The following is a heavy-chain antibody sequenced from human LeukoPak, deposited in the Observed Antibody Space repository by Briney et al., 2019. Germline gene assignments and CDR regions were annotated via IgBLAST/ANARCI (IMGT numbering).Heavy chain of an antibody. CDR1: GFTFSDYY. Sequence: PGGSLRLSCAASGFTFSDYYMSWLRQAPGKGLEWVSYISSSGSSIYYADSVKGRFTIPSDNANISLSLQMNSLSAAATAVYYCARAPQDYDYVWGSYPDYWGQGTLVTVSS. CDR2: ISSSGSSI. J-gene: IGHJ4*02. D-gene: IGHD3-16*02. V-gene: IGHV3-11*01. CDR3: ARAPQDYDYVWGSYPDY.